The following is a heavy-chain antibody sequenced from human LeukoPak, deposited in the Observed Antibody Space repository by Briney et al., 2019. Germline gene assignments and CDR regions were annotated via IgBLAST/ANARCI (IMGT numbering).Heavy chain of an antibody. J-gene: IGHJ4*02. CDR2: IYYSGST. D-gene: IGHD3-9*01. CDR3: ARGAMGKLRYFDWLSFDY. V-gene: IGHV4-59*01. CDR1: GGSISSYY. Sequence: SETLSLTCTVSGGSISSYYWSWIRQPPGKGLEWIGYIYYSGSTNYNPSLKSRVTISVDTSKNQFSLKLSSVTAADTAVYYCARGAMGKLRYFDWLSFDYWGQGTLVTVSS.